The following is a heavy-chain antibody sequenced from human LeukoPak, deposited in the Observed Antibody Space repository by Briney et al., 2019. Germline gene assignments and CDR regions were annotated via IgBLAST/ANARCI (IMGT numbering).Heavy chain of an antibody. CDR3: ARDRGPIAAAPPWNWFDP. J-gene: IGHJ5*02. CDR2: INPNSGGT. D-gene: IGHD6-13*01. Sequence: ASVKVSCKASGGTFSSYAISWVRQAPGQGLEWMGRINPNSGGTNYAQKFQGRVTMTRDTSISTAYMELSRLRSDDTAVYYCARDRGPIAAAPPWNWFDPWGQGTLVTVSS. CDR1: GGTFSSYA. V-gene: IGHV1-2*02.